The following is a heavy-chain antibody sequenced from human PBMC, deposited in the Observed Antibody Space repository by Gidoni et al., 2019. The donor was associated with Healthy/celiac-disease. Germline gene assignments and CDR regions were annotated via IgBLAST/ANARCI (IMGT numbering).Heavy chain of an antibody. V-gene: IGHV3-33*01. CDR3: ARAYHYGDYVRGMDV. D-gene: IGHD4-17*01. CDR2: IWYDGSNK. Sequence: EWVAVIWYDGSNKYYADSVKGRFTISRDNSKNTLYLQMNSLRAEDTAVYYCARAYHYGDYVRGMDVWGQGTTVTVSS. J-gene: IGHJ6*02.